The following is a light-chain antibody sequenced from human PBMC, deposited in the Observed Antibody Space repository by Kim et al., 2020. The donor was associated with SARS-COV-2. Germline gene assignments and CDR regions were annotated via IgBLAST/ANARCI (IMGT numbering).Light chain of an antibody. CDR3: HQYNNWPRM. J-gene: IGKJ1*01. V-gene: IGKV3-15*01. CDR1: QSISSN. CDR2: DAS. Sequence: EIVMTQSPAPLSVSPGDIVTLTCRASQSISSNLAWYQQKPGQAPRLLIYDASTRATAIPARFSGSGSGTEFTLTVSSLQSEDFAVYSCHQYNNWPRMFGQGTKVDIK.